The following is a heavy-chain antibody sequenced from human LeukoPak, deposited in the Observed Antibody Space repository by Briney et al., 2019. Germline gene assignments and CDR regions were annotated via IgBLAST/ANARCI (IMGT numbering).Heavy chain of an antibody. J-gene: IGHJ6*02. CDR2: IYSSGTT. Sequence: SETLSLTCTVSGGSISSHYWSWIRQPPGKGLEWIGYIYSSGTTKYNPSLMSRVTISVDTTKNQFSLRLNSVTAADTAVYYCAREIVVPAAPYYYGMDVWGQGTSVTVPS. CDR1: GGSISSHY. CDR3: AREIVVPAAPYYYGMDV. V-gene: IGHV4-59*11. D-gene: IGHD2-2*01.